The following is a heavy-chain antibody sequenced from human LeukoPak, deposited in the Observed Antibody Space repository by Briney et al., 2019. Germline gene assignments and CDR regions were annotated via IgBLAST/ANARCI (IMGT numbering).Heavy chain of an antibody. V-gene: IGHV1-46*04. D-gene: IGHD2-2*02. Sequence: ASVKVSCKASGYTFTSYGISWVRQAPGQGLEWMGMINPSGGSTSYAQKLQGRVTMTRDTSTSTVYMELSSLRSEDTAVYYCARDQTDCSTTSCYKFHYGLDVWGQGTTVTVSS. CDR2: INPSGGST. CDR3: ARDQTDCSTTSCYKFHYGLDV. CDR1: GYTFTSYG. J-gene: IGHJ6*02.